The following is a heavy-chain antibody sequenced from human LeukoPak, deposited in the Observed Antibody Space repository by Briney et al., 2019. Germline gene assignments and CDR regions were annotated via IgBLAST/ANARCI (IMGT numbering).Heavy chain of an antibody. V-gene: IGHV4-59*01. CDR1: GGSISPYS. CDR3: ARSTGSTMFIDY. Sequence: PSETLYLTCTVSGGSISPYSWSWIRQPPGKGLEWLGYIYYSGNTDYNPSLKSRVAISVDTSKNQFSLKLSSVTAADTAVYYCARSTGSTMFIDYWGQGTLVTVSS. CDR2: IYYSGNT. J-gene: IGHJ4*02. D-gene: IGHD3-10*02.